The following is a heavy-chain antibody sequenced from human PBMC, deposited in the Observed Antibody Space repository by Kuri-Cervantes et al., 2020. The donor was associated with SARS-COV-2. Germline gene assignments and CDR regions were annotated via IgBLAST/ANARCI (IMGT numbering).Heavy chain of an antibody. CDR1: GGSISSSDNYF. Sequence: GPLRLSCTVSGGSISSSDNYFWGWIRQPPGKGLEWIATIHSGGNTYYNVSLRSRLTMSVDTSKNQFSLRLTSVTAADMAVYYCIAYPHGWVTGGGFWGQGTLVTVSS. CDR2: IHSGGNT. J-gene: IGHJ4*02. D-gene: IGHD6-19*01. CDR3: IAYPHGWVTGGGF. V-gene: IGHV4-39*03.